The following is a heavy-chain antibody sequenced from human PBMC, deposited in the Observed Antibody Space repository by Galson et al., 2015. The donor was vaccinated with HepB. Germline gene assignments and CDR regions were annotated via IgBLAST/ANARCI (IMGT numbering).Heavy chain of an antibody. V-gene: IGHV3-21*01. CDR1: GFTFSSYS. J-gene: IGHJ4*02. CDR2: ISSSSSYI. D-gene: IGHD6-13*01. CDR3: ARGASVKGYSSSWLDY. Sequence: SLRLSCAASGFTFSSYSMNWVRQAPGKGLEWVSSISSSSSYIYYADSVKGRFTISRDNAKNSLYLQMNSLRAEDTAVYYCARGASVKGYSSSWLDYWGQGTLVTVSS.